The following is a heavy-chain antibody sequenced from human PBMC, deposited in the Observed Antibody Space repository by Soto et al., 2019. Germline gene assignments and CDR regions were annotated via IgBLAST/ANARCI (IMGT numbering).Heavy chain of an antibody. D-gene: IGHD4-17*01. J-gene: IGHJ4*02. Sequence: GGSLRLSCAASGFPFSIFTMNLVRQSPGKGLEWVSSISSDSVWIYYAASVKGRFTISRDNAKNSLFLQISSLRAEDTAVYYCARGRYGDYSDWGQGNRVTV. CDR3: ARGRYGDYSD. CDR2: ISSDSVWI. CDR1: GFPFSIFT. V-gene: IGHV3-21*01.